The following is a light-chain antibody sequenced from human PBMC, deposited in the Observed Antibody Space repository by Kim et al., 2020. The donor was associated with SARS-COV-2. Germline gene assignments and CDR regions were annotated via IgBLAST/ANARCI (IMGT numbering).Light chain of an antibody. CDR2: GAS. Sequence: EIVMTQSPATLSVSPGERATLSCRASQSISTYLAWYQQKPGQTPRLLIYGASTSATGVPARFSASGSGTEFTLTISSLQSDDFAVYFCHQYNDWPPGDTFGQGTKLEI. CDR3: HQYNDWPPGDT. CDR1: QSISTY. J-gene: IGKJ2*01. V-gene: IGKV3-15*01.